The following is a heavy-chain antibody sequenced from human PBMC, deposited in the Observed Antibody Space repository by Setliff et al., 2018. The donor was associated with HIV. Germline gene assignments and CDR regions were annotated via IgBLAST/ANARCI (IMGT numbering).Heavy chain of an antibody. CDR3: ARHGYQLLLPYYYYMDV. Sequence: GGSLRLSCSASGFTFSSYAMHWVRQAPGKGVEWVSVMSYDGSDKKYADSVKGRFTISRDNSKNTLYLQMNSLRAEDTAVYYCARHGYQLLLPYYYYMDVWGKGATVTVSS. CDR2: MSYDGSDK. D-gene: IGHD2-2*01. J-gene: IGHJ6*03. CDR1: GFTFSSYA. V-gene: IGHV3-30*04.